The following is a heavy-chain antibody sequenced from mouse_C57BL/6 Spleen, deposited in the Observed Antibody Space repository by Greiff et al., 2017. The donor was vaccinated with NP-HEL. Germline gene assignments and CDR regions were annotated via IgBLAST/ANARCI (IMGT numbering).Heavy chain of an antibody. J-gene: IGHJ2*01. V-gene: IGHV1-55*01. CDR2: IYPGSGST. D-gene: IGHD2-10*01. CDR3: ARGTYYGKDYFDY. CDR1: GYTFTSYW. Sequence: QVQLQQSGAELVKPGASVKMSCKASGYTFTSYWITWVKQRPGQGLEWIGDIYPGSGSTNYNEKFKSKATLTVDTSSSTAYMQLSSLTSKDSAVYYCARGTYYGKDYFDYWGQGTTLTVSS.